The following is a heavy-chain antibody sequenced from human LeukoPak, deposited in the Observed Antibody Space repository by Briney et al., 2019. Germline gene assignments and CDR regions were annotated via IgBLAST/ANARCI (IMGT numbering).Heavy chain of an antibody. CDR1: GFTFSSYA. D-gene: IGHD1-26*01. V-gene: IGHV3-64*02. CDR3: ARAPSGSYDY. J-gene: IGHJ4*02. CDR2: ITTTGDTT. Sequence: GGSLRLSCAASGFTFSSYAMHWVRQAPGKGLEYVSAITTTGDTTFYAESVKGRFTISRDNSKSTLYLQMGSLRPEDTAVYYCARAPSGSYDYWGQGTLVTVSS.